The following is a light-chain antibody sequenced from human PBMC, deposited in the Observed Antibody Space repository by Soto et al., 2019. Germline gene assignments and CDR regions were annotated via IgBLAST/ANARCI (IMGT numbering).Light chain of an antibody. CDR2: RNN. CDR3: AAWDDSLNGVV. Sequence: QSVLTQPPSASGTPGQRVTISCSGSSSNIGSNTVNWYQHLPGTAPKLLIYRNNQRPSGVPDRFSGSKSGISASLAVSGLQSEDEADYYCAAWDDSLNGVVFGGGTQLTVL. J-gene: IGLJ2*01. V-gene: IGLV1-44*01. CDR1: SSNIGSNT.